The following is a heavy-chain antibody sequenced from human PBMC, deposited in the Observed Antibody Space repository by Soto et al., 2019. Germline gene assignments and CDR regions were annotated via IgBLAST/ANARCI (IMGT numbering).Heavy chain of an antibody. CDR2: IQSGGTT. J-gene: IGHJ6*04. Sequence: EVQLVESGGDLVQPGGSLRLSCAASGFSVSSKYMSWVRQAPGKGLEWVSLIQSGGTTYYAGSVKGRFTISRDYSENTMFLQMNSLRVEDTAVYYCTRYDVLFNGYRYYGVTMDVWGKGTTVTVSA. D-gene: IGHD2-8*01. V-gene: IGHV3-66*01. CDR3: TRYDVLFNGYRYYGVTMDV. CDR1: GFSVSSKY.